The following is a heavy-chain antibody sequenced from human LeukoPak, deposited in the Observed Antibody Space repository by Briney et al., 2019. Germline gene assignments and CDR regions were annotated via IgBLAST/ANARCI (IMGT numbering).Heavy chain of an antibody. CDR3: ARGSHYYGSGSYLDY. CDR1: GGSFSGYY. V-gene: IGHV4-34*01. D-gene: IGHD3-10*01. CDR2: INHSGST. Sequence: SETLSLTCAVYGGSFSGYYWSWIRQPPGKGLEWIGEINHSGSTNYNPPLKSRVTISVDTSKNQFSLKLSSVTAADTAVYYCARGSHYYGSGSYLDYWGQGTLVTVSS. J-gene: IGHJ4*02.